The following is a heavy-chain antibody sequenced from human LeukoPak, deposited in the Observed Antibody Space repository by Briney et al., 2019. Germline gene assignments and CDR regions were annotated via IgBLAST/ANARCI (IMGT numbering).Heavy chain of an antibody. V-gene: IGHV1-69*05. J-gene: IGHJ3*02. CDR1: GYTFTDYY. CDR3: SLRQPDAFDI. D-gene: IGHD2/OR15-2a*01. CDR2: IIPIFGTA. Sequence: TVKISCKVSGYTFTDYYMHWVQQAPGQGLEWMGRIIPIFGTANYAQKFRGRVTITTDESTSTAYLELRNPESEDTAVFYFSLRQPDAFDIWGQGTMVTVSS.